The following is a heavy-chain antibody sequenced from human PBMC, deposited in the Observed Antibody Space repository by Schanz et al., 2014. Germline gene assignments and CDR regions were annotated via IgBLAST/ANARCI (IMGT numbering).Heavy chain of an antibody. Sequence: QVQLVQSGAEVKKPGASAKVSCKVSGYSLNELSMHWVRQAPGRGLEWMGIINPSGGSTSYARKFQGRVIMTEDASTDTAYVELSRLTSEDTGVYYCATETSRAWFYNVVDVWGQGTTVTVSS. CDR2: INPSGGST. CDR1: GYSLNELS. V-gene: IGHV1-24*01. CDR3: ATETSRAWFYNVVDV. J-gene: IGHJ6*02. D-gene: IGHD3-9*01.